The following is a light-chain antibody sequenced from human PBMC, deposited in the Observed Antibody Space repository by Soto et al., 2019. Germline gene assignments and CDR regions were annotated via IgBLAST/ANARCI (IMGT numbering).Light chain of an antibody. J-gene: IGKJ3*01. V-gene: IGKV3-20*01. CDR2: GAS. Sequence: EIVLTQSPGTLSLSPGERATLSCRASQSVSSSYLAWYQQKPGQAPRLLIYGASNRPTGIPDRFSGSGSGTDFTLTISRLEPEDFAVYYCQQYCNSPLFTFGPGTKVDIK. CDR1: QSVSSSY. CDR3: QQYCNSPLFT.